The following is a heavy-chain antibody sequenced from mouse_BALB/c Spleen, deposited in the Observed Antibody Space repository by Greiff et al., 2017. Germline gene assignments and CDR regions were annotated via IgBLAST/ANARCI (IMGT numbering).Heavy chain of an antibody. CDR2: IWTGGGT. Sequence: QVQLKQSGPGLVAPSQSLSITCTVSGFPLTSLDISWIRQPPGKGLEWLGVIWTGGGTNYNSAFMSRLSISKDNSKSQVFLKMNSLQTDDTAIYYCVRDRDPVYAMDYWGQGTSVTVSS. CDR3: VRDRDPVYAMDY. CDR1: GFPLTSLD. V-gene: IGHV2-9-2*01. J-gene: IGHJ4*01.